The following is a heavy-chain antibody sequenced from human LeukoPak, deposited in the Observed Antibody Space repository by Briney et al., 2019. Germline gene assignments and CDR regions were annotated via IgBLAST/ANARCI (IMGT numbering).Heavy chain of an antibody. D-gene: IGHD2-8*01. CDR3: ARPNLYSTSLDAFDI. V-gene: IGHV3-21*01. CDR2: ISSSSSYI. Sequence: GGSLRLSCAASGFTFSSYSMNWVRQAPGKGLEWVSSISSSSSYIYYADSVKGRFTISSDNAKNSLYLQVNSLRAEDTAVYYCARPNLYSTSLDAFDIWGQGTMVTVSS. CDR1: GFTFSSYS. J-gene: IGHJ3*02.